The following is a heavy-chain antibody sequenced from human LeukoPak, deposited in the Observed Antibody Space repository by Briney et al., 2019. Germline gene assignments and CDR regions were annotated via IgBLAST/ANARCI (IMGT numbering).Heavy chain of an antibody. CDR1: GFTFKTYS. V-gene: IGHV3-48*02. Sequence: GGSLSLFCAASGFTFKTYSMNWVREAPGKGREWVPYISSSSSTIYYADYVKGRFTISRDNAKNLLYLQMNSLRDEDTAVYHWARTLATPYFNYYMDVWGKGTTVTVSS. CDR2: ISSSSSTI. J-gene: IGHJ6*03. D-gene: IGHD5-12*01. CDR3: ARTLATPYFNYYMDV.